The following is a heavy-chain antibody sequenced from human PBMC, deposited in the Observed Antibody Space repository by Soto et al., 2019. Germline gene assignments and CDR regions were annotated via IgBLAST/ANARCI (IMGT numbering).Heavy chain of an antibody. D-gene: IGHD6-13*01. V-gene: IGHV1-69*02. CDR3: ARGGRTAAALPYYYYYMDV. Sequence: QVQLVQSGAEVKKPGSSVKVSCKASGGTFSSYTISWVRQAPGQGLEWMGRIIPILGIANYAQKFQGRVTITADKYTTTAAMELRSMRSAETAVYYCARGGRTAAALPYYYYYMDVWGKGTTVTVSS. CDR2: IIPILGIA. J-gene: IGHJ6*03. CDR1: GGTFSSYT.